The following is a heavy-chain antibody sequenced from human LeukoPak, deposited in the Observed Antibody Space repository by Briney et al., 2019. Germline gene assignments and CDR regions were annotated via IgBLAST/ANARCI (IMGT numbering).Heavy chain of an antibody. CDR1: GFTFSSYG. J-gene: IGHJ4*02. CDR2: IRYDGSNK. Sequence: GGSLRLSCAASGFTFSSYGMHWVRQAPGKGLEWVAFIRYDGSNKYYADSVKGRFTISRDNAKNSLYLQMNSLRAEDTAVYYCATGVSSWYGYWGQGTLVTVSS. V-gene: IGHV3-30*02. D-gene: IGHD6-13*01. CDR3: ATGVSSWYGY.